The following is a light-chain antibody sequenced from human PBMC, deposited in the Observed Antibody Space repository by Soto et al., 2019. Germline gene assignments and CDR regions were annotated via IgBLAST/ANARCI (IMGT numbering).Light chain of an antibody. Sequence: EIVLTQSPATLSLSPGERATLSCRASQSVSIYLAWYQQKPAQAPRLLIYDSSNRAAGIPARFSARGSGTDFTLFISNLEPEDSAVYHCQHRSNWPPITFGQGTRLEIK. CDR2: DSS. CDR1: QSVSIY. V-gene: IGKV3-11*01. CDR3: QHRSNWPPIT. J-gene: IGKJ5*01.